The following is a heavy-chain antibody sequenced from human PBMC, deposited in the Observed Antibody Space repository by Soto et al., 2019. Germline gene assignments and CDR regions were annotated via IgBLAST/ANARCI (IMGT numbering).Heavy chain of an antibody. CDR1: GDTFSRYS. CDR3: AREDRDRETGLVPAAIDGMDV. CDR2: IIPIFGIP. Sequence: QVQLVQSGAEVKKPGSSVKVSCKASGDTFSRYSITWVRQAPGHGLEWIGRIIPIFGIPTYAQKFQGRVTCTADDSTSTAYMELSSLRSDDTAVYYCAREDRDRETGLVPAAIDGMDVWGQGTTVTVSS. V-gene: IGHV1-69*08. J-gene: IGHJ6*02. D-gene: IGHD2-2*01.